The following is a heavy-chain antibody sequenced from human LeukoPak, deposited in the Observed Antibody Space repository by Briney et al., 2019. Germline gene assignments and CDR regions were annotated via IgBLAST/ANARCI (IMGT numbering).Heavy chain of an antibody. CDR1: GFTFSSYS. V-gene: IGHV3-21*01. CDR3: ARDLGVTTIIGY. Sequence: GSLRLSCAASGFTFSSYSMNWVRQAPGKGLEWVSSISSSSSYIYYADSVKGRFTISRDNAKNSLCLQMNSLRAEDTAVYYCARDLGVTTIIGYWGQGTLVTVSS. D-gene: IGHD4-11*01. CDR2: ISSSSSYI. J-gene: IGHJ4*02.